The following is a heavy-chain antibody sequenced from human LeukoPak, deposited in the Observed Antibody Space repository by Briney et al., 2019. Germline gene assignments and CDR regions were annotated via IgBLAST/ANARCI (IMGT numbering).Heavy chain of an antibody. V-gene: IGHV3-9*01. J-gene: IGHJ4*02. CDR1: GFTFDDYA. D-gene: IGHD2/OR15-2a*01. CDR3: ARDVSNPPYFDY. Sequence: PGGSLRLSCAASGFTFDDYAMHWVRQAPGKGLEWVSGISWNSGSIGYADSVKGRFTISRDNAKNSLYLQMNSLRAEDTAVYYCARDVSNPPYFDYWGQGTLVTVSS. CDR2: ISWNSGSI.